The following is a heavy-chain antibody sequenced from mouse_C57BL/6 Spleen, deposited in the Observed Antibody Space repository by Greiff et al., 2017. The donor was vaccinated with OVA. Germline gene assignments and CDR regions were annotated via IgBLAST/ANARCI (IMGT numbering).Heavy chain of an antibody. D-gene: IGHD1-1*01. CDR1: GYTFTSYW. Sequence: VQLQQSGTVLARPGASVKMSCKTSGYTFTSYWMHWVKQRPGPGLEWIGAIYPGNSDTSYNQKFKGKAKLTAVTSASTAYMELSSLTNEDSAVYYCTRKGFITTVVTPSYAMDYWGQGTSVTVSS. V-gene: IGHV1-5*01. CDR2: IYPGNSDT. CDR3: TRKGFITTVVTPSYAMDY. J-gene: IGHJ4*01.